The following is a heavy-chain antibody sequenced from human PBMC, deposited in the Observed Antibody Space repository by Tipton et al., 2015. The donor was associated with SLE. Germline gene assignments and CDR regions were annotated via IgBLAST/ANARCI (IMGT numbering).Heavy chain of an antibody. V-gene: IGHV4-61*02. D-gene: IGHD4-11*01. CDR1: GGSVNSGLYY. J-gene: IGHJ5*01. CDR2: IYSSGSP. CDR3: ATYSGWFHT. Sequence: TLSLTCTVSGGSVNSGLYYWSWVRRPAGEGLAWIGRIYSSGSPNYNPSLKSRVSISLDTSKNQFSLKLNSVTAADTAVYYCATYSGWFHTWGHGALVTVSS.